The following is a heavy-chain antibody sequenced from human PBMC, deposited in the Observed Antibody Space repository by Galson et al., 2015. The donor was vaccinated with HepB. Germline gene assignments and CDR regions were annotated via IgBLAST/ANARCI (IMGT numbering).Heavy chain of an antibody. CDR2: ISYDGSNK. D-gene: IGHD6-19*01. Sequence: SLRLSCAASGFTFSSYGMHWVRQAPGKGLEWVAVISYDGSNKYYADSVKGRFTISRDNSKNTLYLQMNSLRAEDTAVYYCAKPSGWSLYYFDYWGQGTLVTVSS. V-gene: IGHV3-30*18. CDR3: AKPSGWSLYYFDY. J-gene: IGHJ4*02. CDR1: GFTFSSYG.